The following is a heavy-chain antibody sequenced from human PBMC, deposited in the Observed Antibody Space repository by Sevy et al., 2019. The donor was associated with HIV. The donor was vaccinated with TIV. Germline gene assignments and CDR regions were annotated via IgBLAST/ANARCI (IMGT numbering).Heavy chain of an antibody. Sequence: ASVKVSCKASGYTFTGYYMHWVRQAPGQGLEWMGRINPNSGGTNYAQKFQGRVTMTRDTSINTAYMELSRLRSDDTAVYYCARVSDFGGKIDYWGQGTLVTVSS. CDR1: GYTFTGYY. D-gene: IGHD3-16*01. CDR3: ARVSDFGGKIDY. J-gene: IGHJ4*02. CDR2: INPNSGGT. V-gene: IGHV1-2*06.